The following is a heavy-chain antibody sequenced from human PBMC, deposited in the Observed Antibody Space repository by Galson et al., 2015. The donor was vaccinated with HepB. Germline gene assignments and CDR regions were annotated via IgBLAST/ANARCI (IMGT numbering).Heavy chain of an antibody. Sequence: SLRLSCAASGFTFSSYSMNWVRQAPGKGLEWVANIKQDGSEKYFMDSVEGRFAISRDNAKNSVYLQMNTLRVEDTALFYCATHEGWSGRVPTHFTFWGQGALVTVSS. CDR2: IKQDGSEK. J-gene: IGHJ4*02. CDR3: ATHEGWSGRVPTHFTF. D-gene: IGHD3-3*01. V-gene: IGHV3-7*01. CDR1: GFTFSSYS.